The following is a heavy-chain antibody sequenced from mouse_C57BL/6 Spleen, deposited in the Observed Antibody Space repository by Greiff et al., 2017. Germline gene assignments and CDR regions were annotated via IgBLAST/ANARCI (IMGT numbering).Heavy chain of an antibody. D-gene: IGHD1-2*01. Sequence: DVKLVESGEGLVKPGGSLKLSCAASGFSFSSYAMSWVRQTPEKRLEWVAYISSGGDYIYYADTVKGRFTISRDNARNTLYLQMSSLKSEDTAMYYSTREEGVLRHFDYWGQGTTLTVSS. CDR1: GFSFSSYA. CDR3: TREEGVLRHFDY. J-gene: IGHJ2*01. CDR2: ISSGGDYI. V-gene: IGHV5-9-1*02.